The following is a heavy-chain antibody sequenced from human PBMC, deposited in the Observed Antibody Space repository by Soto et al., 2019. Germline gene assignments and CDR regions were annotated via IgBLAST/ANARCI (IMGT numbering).Heavy chain of an antibody. CDR1: GYTFTSYG. J-gene: IGHJ6*02. D-gene: IGHD6-13*01. Sequence: ASVKVSCKASGYTFTSYGISWVRQAPGQGLEWMGWISAYNGNTNYAQKLQGRVTMTTDTSTSTAYMELRSLRSDDTAVYYCARDGSSWYYYFSGMDVWGQGTTVTVSS. CDR2: ISAYNGNT. CDR3: ARDGSSWYYYFSGMDV. V-gene: IGHV1-18*04.